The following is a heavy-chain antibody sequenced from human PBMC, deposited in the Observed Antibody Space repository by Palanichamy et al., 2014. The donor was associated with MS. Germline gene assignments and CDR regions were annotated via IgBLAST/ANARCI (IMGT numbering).Heavy chain of an antibody. CDR2: ISSSSSYI. CDR3: ARSFPSATMQY. D-gene: IGHD5-12*01. J-gene: IGHJ4*02. Sequence: EVQLVESGGGLVKPGGSLRLSCVTSGFTFSAYNMNWVRQAPGKGLEWVSSISSSSSYIYYTDSVKGRFTISRDNAKNSLYLQMNSLRAEDTAVYYCARSFPSATMQYWGQGTLVTVSS. V-gene: IGHV3-21*01. CDR1: GFTFSAYN.